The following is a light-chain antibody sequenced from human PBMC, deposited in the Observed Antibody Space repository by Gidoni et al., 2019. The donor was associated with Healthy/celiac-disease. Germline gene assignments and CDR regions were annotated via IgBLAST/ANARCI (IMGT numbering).Light chain of an antibody. V-gene: IGKV1-5*01. CDR3: QQYNSYRT. J-gene: IGKJ1*01. Sequence: IQMTQTTSPLSASLGDRVTITCRASQSISSWLAWYQQKPGKAPKLLIYDASSLERGVPSRFSGSGSGTELTLNISSLQPDDFATYYCQQYNSYRTFGQGTKVEIK. CDR1: QSISSW. CDR2: DAS.